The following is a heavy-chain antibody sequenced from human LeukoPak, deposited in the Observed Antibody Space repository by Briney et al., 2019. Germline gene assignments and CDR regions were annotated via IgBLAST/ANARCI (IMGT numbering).Heavy chain of an antibody. CDR2: IRYDGSNK. D-gene: IGHD6-13*01. CDR3: AKVGIAAAGSPHFDY. V-gene: IGHV3-30*02. Sequence: GGSLRLSCAASGFTFSSYGMHWVRQAPGKGLEWVALIRYDGSNKYYADSVKGRFTISRDNSKNTLYLQMNSLRAEDTAVYYCAKVGIAAAGSPHFDYWGQGTLVTVSS. CDR1: GFTFSSYG. J-gene: IGHJ4*02.